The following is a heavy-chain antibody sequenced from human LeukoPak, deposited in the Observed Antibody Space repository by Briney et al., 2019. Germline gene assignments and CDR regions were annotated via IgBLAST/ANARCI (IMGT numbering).Heavy chain of an antibody. CDR3: ARAGDSNRYYFDY. CDR1: GFTFSSYS. CDR2: ISSSSSSTI. Sequence: GGSLRLSCAASGFTFSSYSMNWVRQAPGKGLEWVSYISSSSSSTIYYADSVKGRFTISRDNAKNTLYLQMNSLRAEDTAVYYCARAGDSNRYYFDYWGQGTLVTVSS. J-gene: IGHJ4*02. V-gene: IGHV3-48*01. D-gene: IGHD6-13*01.